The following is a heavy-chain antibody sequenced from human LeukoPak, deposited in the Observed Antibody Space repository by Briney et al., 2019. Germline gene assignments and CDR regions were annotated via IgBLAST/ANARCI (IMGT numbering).Heavy chain of an antibody. Sequence: GGSLRLSCAASGFTFSSYSMNWVRQAPGKGLEWVSYISSSSSTIYYADSVKGRFTISRDNAKNSLYLQMNSLRAEDTAVYYCARDRYSSSTFFDYWGQGTLVTVSS. CDR1: GFTFSSYS. CDR3: ARDRYSSSTFFDY. D-gene: IGHD6-6*01. V-gene: IGHV3-48*01. J-gene: IGHJ4*02. CDR2: ISSSSSTI.